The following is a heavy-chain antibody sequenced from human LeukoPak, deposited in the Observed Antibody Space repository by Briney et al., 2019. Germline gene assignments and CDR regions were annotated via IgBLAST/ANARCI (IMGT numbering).Heavy chain of an antibody. D-gene: IGHD5-24*01. Sequence: SETLSLTCAVYGGPFTAYYWSWIRQPPGKGLEWIGEINYSGSTNYNPSLESRVTISVDMPNNQFSLKMSSVTAADTAVYYCARTGDGYNYYNYYYMDVWGKGTTVTVTS. CDR2: INYSGST. J-gene: IGHJ6*03. V-gene: IGHV4-34*01. CDR3: ARTGDGYNYYNYYYMDV. CDR1: GGPFTAYY.